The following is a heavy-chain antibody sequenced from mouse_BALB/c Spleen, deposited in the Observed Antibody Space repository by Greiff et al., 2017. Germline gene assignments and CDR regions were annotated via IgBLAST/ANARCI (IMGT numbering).Heavy chain of an antibody. CDR3: AKGTLVYYGRSYSAMDD. CDR1: GFTFSSFG. J-gene: IGHJ4*01. CDR2: ISSGSSTI. V-gene: IGHV5-17*02. D-gene: IGHD1-1*01. Sequence: EVKLMESGGGLVQPGGSRKLSCAASGFTFSSFGMNWVRQAPATGLEWVAYISSGSSTIYYADTVKGRFTIARANPKNTLFLQMTSLKSEDTAMYYCAKGTLVYYGRSYSAMDDWGQGTTVTVSS.